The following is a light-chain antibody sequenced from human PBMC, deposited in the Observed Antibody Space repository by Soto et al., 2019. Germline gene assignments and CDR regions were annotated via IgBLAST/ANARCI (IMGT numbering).Light chain of an antibody. CDR1: SSNIGSNT. CDR2: SNN. CDR3: AAWDDSLNGPL. J-gene: IGLJ3*02. Sequence: QAVVTQPPSASGTPGQRVAISCSGSSSNIGSNTVNWYQQLPGMAPTLLIYSNNQRPSGVPDRFSGSKSGTSASLAVSGLQSEDEADYYCAAWDDSLNGPLFGGGTKLTVL. V-gene: IGLV1-44*01.